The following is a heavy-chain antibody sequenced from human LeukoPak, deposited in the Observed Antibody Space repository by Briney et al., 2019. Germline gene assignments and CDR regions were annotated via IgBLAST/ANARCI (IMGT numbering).Heavy chain of an antibody. Sequence: GVLRLSCAASGFTFSSYAMSWVRQAPGKGLEWVSAISGSGGSTYYADSVKGRFTISRDNSKNTLYLQMNSLRAEDTAVYYCAKGPVTDSSSTGRDPPGDYWGQGTLVTVSS. V-gene: IGHV3-23*01. D-gene: IGHD6-6*01. CDR1: GFTFSSYA. CDR2: ISGSGGST. CDR3: AKGPVTDSSSTGRDPPGDY. J-gene: IGHJ4*02.